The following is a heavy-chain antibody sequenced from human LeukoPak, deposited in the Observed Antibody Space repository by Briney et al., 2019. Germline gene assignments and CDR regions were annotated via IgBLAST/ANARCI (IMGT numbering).Heavy chain of an antibody. D-gene: IGHD2-21*01. CDR2: ITSRSETR. J-gene: IGHJ4*02. CDR1: GFTFGTYD. Sequence: TGGSLRLSCAASGFTFGTYDMNWVRQAPGKGLEWISCITSRSETRYYADSVKGRFTISRDNAKNSLFLQLNSLRADDTAGYHGVRSFGVDSDNFNDYFDYWGQGTLVTVSS. CDR3: VRSFGVDSDNFNDYFDY. V-gene: IGHV3-48*03.